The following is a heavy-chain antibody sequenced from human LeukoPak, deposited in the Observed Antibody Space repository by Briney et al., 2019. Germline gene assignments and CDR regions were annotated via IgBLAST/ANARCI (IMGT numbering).Heavy chain of an antibody. CDR1: GGSISSGGYY. D-gene: IGHD6-6*01. CDR2: IYHSGST. J-gene: IGHJ5*02. Sequence: PSQTLSLTCTVSGGSISSGGYYWSWIRQPPGKGLEWIGYIYHSGSTYYNPSLKSRVTIPVDRSKNQFSLKLSSVTAADTAVYYCASSFYSSSSDWFDPWGQGTLVTVSS. V-gene: IGHV4-30-2*01. CDR3: ASSFYSSSSDWFDP.